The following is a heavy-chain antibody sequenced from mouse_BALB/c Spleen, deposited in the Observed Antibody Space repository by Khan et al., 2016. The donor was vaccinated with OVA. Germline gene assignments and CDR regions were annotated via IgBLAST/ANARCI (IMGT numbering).Heavy chain of an antibody. J-gene: IGHJ4*01. Sequence: EVELVESGGDLVKPGGSLKLSCAASGFTFSSYGMSWVRQTPDKRLEWVAAISSGGTYTYSPDSLKARFTISRDNAKNTLSLQMSSLKSEDTAIYYGAGQPDYYEGSAMDFWGQGTSVTVSS. CDR3: AGQPDYYEGSAMDF. CDR2: ISSGGTYT. CDR1: GFTFSSYG. V-gene: IGHV5-6*01. D-gene: IGHD1-1*01.